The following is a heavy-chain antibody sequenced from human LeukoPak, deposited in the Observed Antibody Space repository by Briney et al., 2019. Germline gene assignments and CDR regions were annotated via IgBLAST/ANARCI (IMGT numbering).Heavy chain of an antibody. CDR1: GFTVSSNY. J-gene: IGHJ4*02. CDR2: IKQDGSEK. D-gene: IGHD1-26*01. V-gene: IGHV3-7*01. Sequence: PGGSLRLSCAASGFTVSSNYMSWVRQAPGKGLEWVANIKQDGSEKYYVDSVKGRFTISRDNAKNSLYLQMNSLRAEDTAVYYCARGILGDYWGQGTLVTVSS. CDR3: ARGILGDY.